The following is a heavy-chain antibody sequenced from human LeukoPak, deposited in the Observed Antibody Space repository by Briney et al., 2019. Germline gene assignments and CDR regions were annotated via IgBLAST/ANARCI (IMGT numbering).Heavy chain of an antibody. D-gene: IGHD6-13*01. CDR3: ARRPSSSWYALNAFDI. CDR1: GGSLSSYY. V-gene: IGHV4-59*01. Sequence: SETLSLTCTVSGGSLSSYYWSWIRQPPGKGLEWIGYIYYSGSTNYNPSLKSRVTISVDTSKNQFSLKLSSVTAADTAVYYCARRPSSSWYALNAFDIWGQGTMVTVSS. J-gene: IGHJ3*02. CDR2: IYYSGST.